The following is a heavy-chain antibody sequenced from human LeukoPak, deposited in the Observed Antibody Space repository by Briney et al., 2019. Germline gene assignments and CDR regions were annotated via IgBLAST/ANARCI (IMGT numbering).Heavy chain of an antibody. D-gene: IGHD2-2*01. CDR3: ARSSTSRFLRYFDY. Sequence: PSETLSLTCAVYGGSFSGYYWSWIRQPPGKGLEWIGEINHSGSTNYNPSLKSRVTISVDTSKNQFSLKLSSVTAADTAVYYCARSSTSRFLRYFDYWGQGTLVTVSS. CDR2: INHSGST. CDR1: GGSFSGYY. J-gene: IGHJ4*02. V-gene: IGHV4-34*01.